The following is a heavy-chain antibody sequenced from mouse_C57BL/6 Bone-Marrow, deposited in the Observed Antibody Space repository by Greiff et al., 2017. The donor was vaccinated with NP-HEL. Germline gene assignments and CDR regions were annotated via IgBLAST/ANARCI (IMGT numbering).Heavy chain of an antibody. CDR3: ARGDGYYLYYFDY. D-gene: IGHD2-3*01. Sequence: QVQLQQPGAELVKPGASVKMSCKASGYTFTSYWITWVKQRPGQGLEWIGDIYPGSGSTNYNEKFKSKATLTVDTSSSTAYMQLSSLTSEDFAVYYCARGDGYYLYYFDYWGQGTTLTVAS. CDR2: IYPGSGST. CDR1: GYTFTSYW. V-gene: IGHV1-55*01. J-gene: IGHJ2*01.